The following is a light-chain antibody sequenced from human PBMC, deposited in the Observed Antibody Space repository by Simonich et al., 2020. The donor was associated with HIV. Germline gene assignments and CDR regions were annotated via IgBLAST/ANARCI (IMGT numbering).Light chain of an antibody. V-gene: IGKV4-1*01. CDR2: WAS. CDR1: QSVLYSSNNQNY. CDR3: QQYYSTPRT. Sequence: DIVMTQSPDSLAVSLGERATINCKDSQSVLYSSNNQNYLAWYQQKPGQPPKLLMDWASTRESGVPDRFSGSGSGTDFTLTISSLQAEDVAVYYCQQYYSTPRTFGQGTKVEIK. J-gene: IGKJ1*01.